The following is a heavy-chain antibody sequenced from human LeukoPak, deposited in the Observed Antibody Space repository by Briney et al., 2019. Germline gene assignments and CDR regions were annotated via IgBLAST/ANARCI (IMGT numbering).Heavy chain of an antibody. Sequence: SETLSLTCTVSGDSLNSYYWSWIRQPPGEGLQWIGYIFYSGSSNYNASLRSRVAISVDTSKPQFSLKLTSVTAADTAVYYCAGRAARFFDYWSQGILVTVSS. CDR2: IFYSGSS. CDR1: GDSLNSYY. CDR3: AGRAARFFDY. D-gene: IGHD6-25*01. V-gene: IGHV4-59*01. J-gene: IGHJ4*02.